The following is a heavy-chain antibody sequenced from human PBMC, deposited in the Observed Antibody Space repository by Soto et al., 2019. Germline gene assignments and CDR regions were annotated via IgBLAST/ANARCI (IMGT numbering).Heavy chain of an antibody. D-gene: IGHD3-10*01. V-gene: IGHV1-69*19. CDR1: GGTFHTYA. Sequence: QVQLVQSGAEMKKPGSSVKVSCQSSGGTFHTYAMNWVRQAPGQGPEWMGDISPMFGAANYAPKFQGRVTITADESTGTSYMQLRSLTSEDTSLYFCAREVQVHTPAFVYWGQGTLVTVSS. CDR2: ISPMFGAA. J-gene: IGHJ4*02. CDR3: AREVQVHTPAFVY.